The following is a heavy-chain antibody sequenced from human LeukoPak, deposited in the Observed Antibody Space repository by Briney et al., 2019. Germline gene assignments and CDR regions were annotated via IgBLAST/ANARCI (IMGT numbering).Heavy chain of an antibody. CDR1: GGSISSYY. CDR2: IYYSGST. Sequence: SETLSLTCTVSGGSISSYYWSWIRQPPGKGLEWIGYIYYSGSTNYNPSLKSRVTISVDTSKNQFSLKLSSVTAADTAVYYCARLVYGNHLGGWFDPWGQGTLVTVSS. CDR3: ARLVYGNHLGGWFDP. J-gene: IGHJ5*02. D-gene: IGHD4-4*01. V-gene: IGHV4-59*08.